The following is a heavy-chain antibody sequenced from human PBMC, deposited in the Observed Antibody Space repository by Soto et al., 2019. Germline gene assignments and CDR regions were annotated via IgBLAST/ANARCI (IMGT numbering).Heavy chain of an antibody. J-gene: IGHJ4*02. CDR1: GFTFSSYA. D-gene: IGHD5-12*01. V-gene: IGHV3-30-3*01. CDR2: ISYDGSNK. Sequence: QVQLVESGGGVVQPGRSLRLSCAASGFTFSSYAMHWVRQAPGKGLEWVAVISYDGSNKYYADSVKGRFTISRDNSKNTLYLQMNSLRAEDTAVYYCARDPLVSAIEDIVATILDYWGQGTLFTVSS. CDR3: ARDPLVSAIEDIVATILDY.